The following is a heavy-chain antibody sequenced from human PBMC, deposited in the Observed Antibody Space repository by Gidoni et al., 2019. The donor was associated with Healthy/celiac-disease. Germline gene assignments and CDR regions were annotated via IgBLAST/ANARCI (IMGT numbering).Heavy chain of an antibody. J-gene: IGHJ4*02. CDR2: IWYDGSNK. CDR1: GVTFSSYG. Sequence: QVQLVESGGGVVQPGRSLRLSCAASGVTFSSYGMHWVRQAPGKGLEWVAVIWYDGSNKYYADSVKGRFTISRDNSKNTLYLQMNSLRAEDTAVYYCARGDSSGYYYGYWGQGTLVTVSS. CDR3: ARGDSSGYYYGY. D-gene: IGHD3-22*01. V-gene: IGHV3-33*01.